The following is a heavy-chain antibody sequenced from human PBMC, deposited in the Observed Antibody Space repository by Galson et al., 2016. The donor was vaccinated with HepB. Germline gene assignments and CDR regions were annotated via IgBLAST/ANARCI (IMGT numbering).Heavy chain of an antibody. D-gene: IGHD2-21*01. Sequence: SETLSLTCTVSGASISRTAYYWGWIRQPPGRGLEWVGSIYYTENSYQNPSLKSRVTISLDTSKNQFSLKLSSVTAADSAVYYCARGETIGGDFDFWGQGTLVTVSS. J-gene: IGHJ4*02. CDR3: ARGETIGGDFDF. V-gene: IGHV4-39*07. CDR2: IYYTENS. CDR1: GASISRTAYY.